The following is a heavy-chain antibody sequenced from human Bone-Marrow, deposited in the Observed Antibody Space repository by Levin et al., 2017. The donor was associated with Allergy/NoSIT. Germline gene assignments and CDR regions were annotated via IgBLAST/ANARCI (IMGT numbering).Heavy chain of an antibody. D-gene: IGHD3-10*01. CDR3: TRVRVTMGGLYYYYYGMDV. CDR1: GFTFGDYA. Sequence: GGSLRLSCTASGFTFGDYAMSWVRQAPGKGLEWVGFIRSKAYGGTTEYAASVKGRFTISRDDSKSIAYLQMNSLKTEDTAVYYCTRVRVTMGGLYYYYYGMDVWGQGTTVTVSS. J-gene: IGHJ6*02. CDR2: IRSKAYGGTT. V-gene: IGHV3-49*04.